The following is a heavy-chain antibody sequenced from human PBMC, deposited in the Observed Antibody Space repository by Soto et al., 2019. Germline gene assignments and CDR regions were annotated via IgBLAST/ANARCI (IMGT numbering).Heavy chain of an antibody. D-gene: IGHD3-10*01. Sequence: QVQLVESGGGVVQPGRSLRLSCAASGFTFSSYGMHWVRQAPGKGLEWVAVIWYDGSNKYYADSVKGRFTISRDNSKNRLYLQMNSLRAADTAVYYCARDRRAMVRGLIHWFDPWGQGTLVTVSS. V-gene: IGHV3-33*01. CDR3: ARDRRAMVRGLIHWFDP. J-gene: IGHJ5*02. CDR1: GFTFSSYG. CDR2: IWYDGSNK.